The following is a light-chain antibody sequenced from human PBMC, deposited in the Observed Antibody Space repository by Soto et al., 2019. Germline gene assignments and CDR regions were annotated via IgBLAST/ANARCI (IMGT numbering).Light chain of an antibody. V-gene: IGKV3-15*01. CDR3: QQYNNWPPWT. J-gene: IGKJ1*01. CDR2: GAP. CDR1: QSVSSN. Sequence: EVVMTQSPATLSVSPGESATLSCRASQSVSSNLTWYQQRPGQAPRLLIYGAPTRATGNPARFSGSGSGTEFTLTISSLQSEDFAIYYCQQYNNWPPWTFGQGTKVEIK.